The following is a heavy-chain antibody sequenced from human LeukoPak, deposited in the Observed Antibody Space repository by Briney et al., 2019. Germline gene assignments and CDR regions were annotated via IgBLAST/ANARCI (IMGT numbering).Heavy chain of an antibody. V-gene: IGHV3-30-3*01. J-gene: IGHJ4*02. D-gene: IGHD5-18*01. CDR1: GFTFSSYA. CDR2: ISYDGSNK. CDR3: AKDFRGYNYGYCFDY. Sequence: GGSLRLSCAASGFTFSSYAMHWVRQAPGKGLEWVAVISYDGSNKYYADSVKGRFTISRDNSKNTLYLQMNSLRAEDTAVYYCAKDFRGYNYGYCFDYWGQGTLVTVSS.